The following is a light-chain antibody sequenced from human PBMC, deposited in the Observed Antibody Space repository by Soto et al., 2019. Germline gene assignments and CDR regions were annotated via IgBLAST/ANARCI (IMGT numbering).Light chain of an antibody. CDR2: AAS. J-gene: IGKJ1*01. V-gene: IGKV1-8*01. CDR3: QQYYSNRS. Sequence: AIRMTQSPTSFSASTGDRVTITCRASQDISSYLAWYQQKPGEAPKLLIQAASALQSGVPSRFGGSGSGTEFTLTISRLQSEDVATYYCQQYYSNRSFGQGTKVEV. CDR1: QDISSY.